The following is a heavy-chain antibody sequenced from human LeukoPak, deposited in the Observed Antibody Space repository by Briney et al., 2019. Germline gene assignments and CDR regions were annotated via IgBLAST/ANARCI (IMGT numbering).Heavy chain of an antibody. D-gene: IGHD3-10*01. J-gene: IGHJ6*02. CDR3: ARDLPYYYGSGSYYNDGGYYGMDV. V-gene: IGHV1-18*01. CDR1: GYTFTSYG. Sequence: ASVKVSCKASGYTFTSYGISWVRQAPGQGLEWTGWISAYNGNTNYAQKLQGRVTMTTDTSTSTAYMELRSLRSDDTAVYYCARDLPYYYGSGSYYNDGGYYGMDVWGQGTTVTVSS. CDR2: ISAYNGNT.